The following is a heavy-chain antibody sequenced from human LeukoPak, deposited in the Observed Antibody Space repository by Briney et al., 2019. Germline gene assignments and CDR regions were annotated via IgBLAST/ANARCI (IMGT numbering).Heavy chain of an antibody. CDR1: GGTFSSYA. CDR2: IIPILGIA. V-gene: IGHV1-69*04. D-gene: IGHD3-3*01. J-gene: IGHJ4*02. CDR3: ARDLSTYDFWSGYYC. Sequence: SVKVSCKASGGTFSSYAISWVRQAPGQGLEWMGRIIPILGIANYAQKFQGRVTITADKSTSTACMELRSLRSDDTAVYYCARDLSTYDFWSGYYCWGQGTLVTVSS.